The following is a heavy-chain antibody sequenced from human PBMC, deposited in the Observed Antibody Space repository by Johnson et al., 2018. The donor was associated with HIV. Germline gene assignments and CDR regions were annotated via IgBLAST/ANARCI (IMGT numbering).Heavy chain of an antibody. CDR2: FSGSGGST. Sequence: VQLVESGGGVVQPGRSLRLSCAASGFTFSSYAMSWVRQAPGKGLEWVAAFSGSGGSTYYAASVKGRFPNSSDNSKHTLYLQMNSLRHEDTAVYYCARDQGELRRTHAFDIWGQGTMVTVSS. D-gene: IGHD1-14*01. V-gene: IGHV3-23*04. J-gene: IGHJ3*02. CDR1: GFTFSSYA. CDR3: ARDQGELRRTHAFDI.